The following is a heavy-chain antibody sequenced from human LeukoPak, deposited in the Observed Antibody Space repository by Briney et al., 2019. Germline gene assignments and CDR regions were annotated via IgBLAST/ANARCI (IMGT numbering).Heavy chain of an antibody. CDR1: GFTFSDYA. D-gene: IGHD3-3*01. CDR3: ARDRSGYANDAFDF. V-gene: IGHV3-30-3*01. CDR2: ISYGGTNK. Sequence: PGGSLRLSCAASGFTFSDYAMHWVRQAPGKGLEWVAVISYGGTNKYYADSVKGRFTISRDNSKNTLFLQMNSLRAEDTAVYYCARDRSGYANDAFDFWGQGTMVTVS. J-gene: IGHJ3*01.